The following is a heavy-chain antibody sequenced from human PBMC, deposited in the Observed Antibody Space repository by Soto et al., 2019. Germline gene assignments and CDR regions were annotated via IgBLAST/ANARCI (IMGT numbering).Heavy chain of an antibody. CDR2: IKQDGSEK. V-gene: IGHV3-7*01. J-gene: IGHJ6*02. Sequence: VGSLRLSCAASGFTFSSYWMSWVRQAPGKGLEWVANIKQDGSEKYYVDSVKGRFTISRDNAKNSLYLQMNSLRAEDTAVYYCARVSGDFWSGYYDYYYGMDVSGPGTTVTVSS. CDR1: GFTFSSYW. CDR3: ARVSGDFWSGYYDYYYGMDV. D-gene: IGHD3-3*01.